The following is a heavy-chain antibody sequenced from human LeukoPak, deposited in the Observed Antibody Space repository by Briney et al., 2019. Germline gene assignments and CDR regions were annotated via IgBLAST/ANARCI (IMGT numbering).Heavy chain of an antibody. J-gene: IGHJ4*02. CDR3: NYYDSSGYEF. CDR2: INTDGSST. CDR1: GFTFGDYA. Sequence: GGSLRLSCVAAGFTFGDYAMHWVRQAPGKGLVWVSRINTDGSSTSYADSVKGRFTISRDNAKNTLYLQMNSLRAEDTAVYYCNYYDSSGYEFWGQGTLVTVSS. V-gene: IGHV3-74*01. D-gene: IGHD3-22*01.